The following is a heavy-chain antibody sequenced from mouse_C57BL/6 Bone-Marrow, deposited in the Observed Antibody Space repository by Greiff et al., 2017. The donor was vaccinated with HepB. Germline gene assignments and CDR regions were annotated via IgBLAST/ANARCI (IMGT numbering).Heavy chain of an antibody. V-gene: IGHV5-17*01. CDR2: ISSGSSTI. J-gene: IGHJ3*01. D-gene: IGHD2-13*01. CDR1: GFTFSDYG. Sequence: DVHLVESGGGLVKPGGSLKLSCAASGFTFSDYGMHWVRQAPEKGLEWVAYISSGSSTIYYADTVKGRFTISRDNAKNTLFLQMTSLRSEDTAMYYCARGERAYWGQGTLVTVSA. CDR3: ARGERAY.